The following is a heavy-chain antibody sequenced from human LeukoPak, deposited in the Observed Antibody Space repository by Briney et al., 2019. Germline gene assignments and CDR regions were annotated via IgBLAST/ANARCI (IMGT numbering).Heavy chain of an antibody. CDR2: IKVVGSES. CDR3: ATVRYGNYFDH. D-gene: IGHD4-17*01. Sequence: GGSLRLSCEASGFTFSTYWMSWVRQAPGKGLEWVANIKVVGSESYYGDSVKGRFTISRDIAKNSLYLQMNSLRVEDTAVYYCATVRYGNYFDHWGQGTLVTASS. CDR1: GFTFSTYW. V-gene: IGHV3-7*01. J-gene: IGHJ4*02.